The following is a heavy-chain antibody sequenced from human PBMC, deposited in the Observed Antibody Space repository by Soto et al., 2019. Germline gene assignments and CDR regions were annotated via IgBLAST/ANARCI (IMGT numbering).Heavy chain of an antibody. CDR1: GFTVSSNY. D-gene: IGHD5-18*01. CDR3: ARDARYSYGVCDTLRWYYGMDV. CDR2: IYGGGST. Sequence: GGSLRLSCAASGFTVSSNYMSWVRQAPGKGLEWVSVIYGGGSTYYADSVKGRFTISKDNSKNTLYLQMNSLRAEDTAVYYCARDARYSYGVCDTLRWYYGMDVWGQATTVTVSS. J-gene: IGHJ6*02. V-gene: IGHV3-53*01.